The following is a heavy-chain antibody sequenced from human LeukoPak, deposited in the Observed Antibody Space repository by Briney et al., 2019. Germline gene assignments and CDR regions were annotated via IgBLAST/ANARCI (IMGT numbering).Heavy chain of an antibody. D-gene: IGHD3-3*01. CDR2: ISGSSSTI. J-gene: IGHJ6*03. CDR1: GFTFSGYS. Sequence: GGSLRLSCAASGFTFSGYSMNWVRQAPGKGLEWVAYISGSSSTIYIADSVTGRFTISRDNAKNSLYLQMNSLRAEDTALYYCARGQGDFWSGSYYYYYMDVWGKGTTVTVSS. CDR3: ARGQGDFWSGSYYYYYMDV. V-gene: IGHV3-48*04.